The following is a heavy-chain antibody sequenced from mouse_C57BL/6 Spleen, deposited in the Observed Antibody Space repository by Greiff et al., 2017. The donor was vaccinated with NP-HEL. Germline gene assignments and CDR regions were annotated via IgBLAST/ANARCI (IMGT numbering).Heavy chain of an antibody. CDR1: GFNIKDDY. D-gene: IGHD1-1*01. CDR3: TPYYCGSSYFAY. J-gene: IGHJ3*01. Sequence: EVQLQQSGAELVRPGASVKLSCTASGFNIKDDYMHWVKQRPEQGLEWIGWIDPENGDTEYASKFQGKATITADTSSNTAYLQLSSLTSEDTAVYYCTPYYCGSSYFAYWGQGTLVTVSA. V-gene: IGHV14-4*01. CDR2: IDPENGDT.